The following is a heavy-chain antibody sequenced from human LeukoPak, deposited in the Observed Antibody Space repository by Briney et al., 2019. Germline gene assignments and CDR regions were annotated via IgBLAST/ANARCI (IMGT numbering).Heavy chain of an antibody. V-gene: IGHV4-59*01. Sequence: PSETLFLTCTVSGGSINFYYWSWIRQPPGKGLEWIGYISYSGSTNYNPSLKSRVTISVDTSKNQFSLKLSSVTAADTAVYYCARGGAGYDWFDPWGQGTLVTVSS. J-gene: IGHJ5*02. CDR2: ISYSGST. D-gene: IGHD3-9*01. CDR1: GGSINFYY. CDR3: ARGGAGYDWFDP.